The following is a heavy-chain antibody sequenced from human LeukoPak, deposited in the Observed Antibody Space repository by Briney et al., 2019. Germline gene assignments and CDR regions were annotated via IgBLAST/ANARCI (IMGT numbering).Heavy chain of an antibody. J-gene: IGHJ4*02. CDR3: ARGTLYSSGWYFDY. V-gene: IGHV4-59*01. CDR1: GDSISSYY. D-gene: IGHD6-19*01. Sequence: SETLSLTCTVSGDSISSYYWGWIRQPPGKGLEWIGYIYYSGTTNYNPSLKSRVTISVDTSKNQFSLNLTSVTAADTAVYYCARGTLYSSGWYFDYWGQGTPVTVSS. CDR2: IYYSGTT.